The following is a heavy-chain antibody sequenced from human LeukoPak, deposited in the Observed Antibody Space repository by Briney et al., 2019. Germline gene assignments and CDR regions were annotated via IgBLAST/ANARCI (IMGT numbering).Heavy chain of an antibody. CDR2: ISGSGGST. D-gene: IGHD6-13*01. Sequence: PGGSLRLSCAASGFPFSNYAMTWVRQAPGKGLEWVSAISGSGGSTYYADSVKGRFTISRDNSKNTLFLQMNSPRAEDTAVYYCAKESIAAAGTPNFDYWGQGTLVTVSS. V-gene: IGHV3-23*01. J-gene: IGHJ4*02. CDR3: AKESIAAAGTPNFDY. CDR1: GFPFSNYA.